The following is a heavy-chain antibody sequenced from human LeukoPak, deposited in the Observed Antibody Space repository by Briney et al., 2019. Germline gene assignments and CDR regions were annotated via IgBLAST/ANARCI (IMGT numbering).Heavy chain of an antibody. D-gene: IGHD6-19*01. J-gene: IGHJ5*02. CDR2: INSDGSST. CDR1: GFTFSSYW. Sequence: GGSLRLSCAASGFTFSSYWMHWVHQAPGKGLVWVSRINSDGSSTSYADSVKGRFTISRDNAKNTLYLQMNSLRAEDTAVYYCARVAVAGTDDNWFDPWGQGTLVTVSS. CDR3: ARVAVAGTDDNWFDP. V-gene: IGHV3-74*01.